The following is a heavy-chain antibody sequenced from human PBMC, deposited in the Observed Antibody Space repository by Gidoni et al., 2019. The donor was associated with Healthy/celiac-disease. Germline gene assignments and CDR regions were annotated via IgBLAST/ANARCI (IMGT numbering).Heavy chain of an antibody. CDR3: ARVVQGAPGAFDI. V-gene: IGHV4-59*01. CDR1: GGSISSYY. CDR2: IYYIGST. Sequence: QVQLQESGPGLVKPSETLSLTCTVSGGSISSYYWSWIRQPPGKGLELIGYIYYIGSTNYNPSLQSRVTISVDTSKSQFSLKLSSVTAADTAVYYCARVVQGAPGAFDIWGQGTMVTVSS. D-gene: IGHD7-27*01. J-gene: IGHJ3*02.